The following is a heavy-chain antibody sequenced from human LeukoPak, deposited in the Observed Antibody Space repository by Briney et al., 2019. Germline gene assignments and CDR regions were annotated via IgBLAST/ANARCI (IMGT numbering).Heavy chain of an antibody. D-gene: IGHD3-22*01. J-gene: IGHJ4*02. CDR2: IYTSGST. CDR3: ARQENYYDSSGFYFDY. V-gene: IGHV4-4*09. CDR1: GGSISSYY. Sequence: PSETLSLTCTVSGGSISSYYWSWIRQPPRKGLEWIGYIYTSGSTNYNPSLKSRVTISVDTSKNQFSLKLSSVTAADTAVYYCARQENYYDSSGFYFDYWGQGTLVTVSS.